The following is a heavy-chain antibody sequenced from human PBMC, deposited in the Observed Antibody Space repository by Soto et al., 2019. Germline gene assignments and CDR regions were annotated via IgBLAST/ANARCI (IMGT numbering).Heavy chain of an antibody. CDR2: IYYSGAT. D-gene: IGHD4-4*01. CDR3: ARQARQAYSSAGY. Sequence: SETLSLTCTVSGDSISRYYWSWIRQPPGKGLEWIGNIYYSGATSYNPSLESRVTISIDTSKNQFSLKLTSLTAADTAVYYCARQARQAYSSAGYWGQGTLVTVS. CDR1: GDSISRYY. J-gene: IGHJ4*02. V-gene: IGHV4-59*08.